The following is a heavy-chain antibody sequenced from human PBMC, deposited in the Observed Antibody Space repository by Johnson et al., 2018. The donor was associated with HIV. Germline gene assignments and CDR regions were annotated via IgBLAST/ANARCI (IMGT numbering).Heavy chain of an antibody. CDR2: IYSGGST. Sequence: VQLVESGGGLIQPGGSLRLSCAASGFTVSSNYMSWVRQAPGKGLEWVSVIYSGGSTYYADSVKGRFTISRDNSKNTLYLQMNSLRVEDTAVYYCARFEYSSSPNDAFDIWGQGTMVTVSS. V-gene: IGHV3-66*02. D-gene: IGHD6-6*01. CDR1: GFTVSSNY. CDR3: ARFEYSSSPNDAFDI. J-gene: IGHJ3*02.